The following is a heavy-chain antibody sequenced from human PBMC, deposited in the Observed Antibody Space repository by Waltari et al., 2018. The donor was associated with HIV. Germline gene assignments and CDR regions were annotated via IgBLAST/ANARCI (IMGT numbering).Heavy chain of an antibody. J-gene: IGHJ4*02. V-gene: IGHV4-39*01. CDR1: GGPISRSEYY. Sequence: QLQLQESGPGLVKPSETLSLTCTVSGGPISRSEYYWGLIRQPPGNGLEWIGNMYYGGSTYYNPSLKSRVTISVDTSKNQFSLKLDSVTAADTAVYFCARQVRGHGFLANLYYFDFWGQGALVTVSS. CDR3: ARQVRGHGFLANLYYFDF. D-gene: IGHD3-3*01. CDR2: MYYGGST.